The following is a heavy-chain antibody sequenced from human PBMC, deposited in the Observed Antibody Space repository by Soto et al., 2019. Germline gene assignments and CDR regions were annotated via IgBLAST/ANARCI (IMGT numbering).Heavy chain of an antibody. J-gene: IGHJ4*02. D-gene: IGHD5-12*01. CDR3: TTVTTTVPL. Sequence: GGSPRLSCAASGLTFSNAWMSWVRQTPGKGLEWVGRIKSKTDGETTDYAAPVKGRFTISRDDSKNTLYLQIHSLKTEDTAVYYCTTVTTTVPLWGQGTLVTVSS. V-gene: IGHV3-15*01. CDR2: IKSKTDGETT. CDR1: GLTFSNAW.